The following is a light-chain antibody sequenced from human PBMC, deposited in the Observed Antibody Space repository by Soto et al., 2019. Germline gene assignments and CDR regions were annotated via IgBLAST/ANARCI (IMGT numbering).Light chain of an antibody. CDR3: QQRSKWVT. CDR1: QSVSSY. J-gene: IGKJ5*01. CDR2: DAS. V-gene: IGKV3-11*01. Sequence: EIVLTQSPGTLSLSPGERATLSCRASQSVSSYLAWYQQKPGQAPRLLIYDASNRATGIPARFSGSGSGTDFTLTISSLEPEDFAVYYCQQRSKWVTFGQGTRLEI.